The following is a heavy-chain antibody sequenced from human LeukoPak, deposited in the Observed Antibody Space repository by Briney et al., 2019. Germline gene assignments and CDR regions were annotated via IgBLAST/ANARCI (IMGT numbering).Heavy chain of an antibody. V-gene: IGHV4-38-2*02. J-gene: IGHJ4*02. CDR1: GGSISSYY. CDR2: IYHSGST. D-gene: IGHD1-7*01. CDR3: ARDVTGTTYFDY. Sequence: SETLSLTCTVSGGSISSYYWSWIRQPPGKGLEWIGSIYHSGSTYYNPSLKSRVTISVDTSKNQFSLKLSSVTAADTAVYYCARDVTGTTYFDYWGQGTLVTVSS.